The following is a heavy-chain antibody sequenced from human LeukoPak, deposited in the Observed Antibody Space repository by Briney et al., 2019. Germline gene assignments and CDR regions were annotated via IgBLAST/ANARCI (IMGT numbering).Heavy chain of an antibody. J-gene: IGHJ6*03. Sequence: PGGSLRLSCAASGFTVSSNYMSWVRQAPGKELEWVSVIYSGGSTYYADSVKGRFTIPRDNSKNTLYLQMNSLRAEDTAVYYCARDRGYSGYDSMGYYYYYMDVWGKGTTVTVSS. V-gene: IGHV3-66*02. D-gene: IGHD5-12*01. CDR2: IYSGGST. CDR3: ARDRGYSGYDSMGYYYYYMDV. CDR1: GFTVSSNY.